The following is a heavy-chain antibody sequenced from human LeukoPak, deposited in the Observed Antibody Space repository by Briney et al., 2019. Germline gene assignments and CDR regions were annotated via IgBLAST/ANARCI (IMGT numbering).Heavy chain of an antibody. V-gene: IGHV3-30-3*01. Sequence: SLRLSCAASGFTFSSYAMHWVRQAPGKGLEWVAVISYDGSNKYYADSVKGRFTISRDNSKNTLYLQMNSLRAEDTAVYYCASPSRGYCSSTSCYTLYYYGMDVWGQGTTVTVSS. J-gene: IGHJ6*02. CDR2: ISYDGSNK. D-gene: IGHD2-2*02. CDR3: ASPSRGYCSSTSCYTLYYYGMDV. CDR1: GFTFSSYA.